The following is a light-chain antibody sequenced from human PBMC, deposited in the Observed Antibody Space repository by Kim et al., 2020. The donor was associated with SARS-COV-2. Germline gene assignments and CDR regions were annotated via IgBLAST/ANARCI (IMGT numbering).Light chain of an antibody. CDR1: SPNIGAGYD. J-gene: IGLJ1*01. CDR2: GNK. CDR3: QSYDSSLNAYV. Sequence: RVTLSCSGSSPNIGAGYDEHWYQQLPGRAPKLLISGNKNRPSGVPDRFSGCKSGTSASLAITGLQADDEADYYCQSYDSSLNAYVFGTGTKVTVL. V-gene: IGLV1-40*01.